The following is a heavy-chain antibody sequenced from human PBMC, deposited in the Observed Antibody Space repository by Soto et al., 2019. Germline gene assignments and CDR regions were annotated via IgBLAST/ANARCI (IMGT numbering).Heavy chain of an antibody. V-gene: IGHV3-21*01. Sequence: EVQLVESGGGLVKPGGSLRLSCAASGFTFSSYSMNWVRQAPGKGLEWVSSISSSSSYIYYADSVKGRFTISRDNAKNSLYLQMNSLRTEDTAVYYCARDDYSSSYFDYWGHGTLVTVSS. CDR1: GFTFSSYS. CDR3: ARDDYSSSYFDY. CDR2: ISSSSSYI. J-gene: IGHJ4*01. D-gene: IGHD6-6*01.